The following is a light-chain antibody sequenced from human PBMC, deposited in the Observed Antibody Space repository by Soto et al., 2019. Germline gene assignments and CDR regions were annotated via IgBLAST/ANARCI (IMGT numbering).Light chain of an antibody. Sequence: DIQMTQSPSSLFASVGGSVTITSQASQHISRYLYWYKQKPGRAPNVLSYDASNLETGVPSRFSGSGSGTDFTFTISSLQPEDVATYYCQQYDSMPPAFGQGTRLEIK. V-gene: IGKV1-33*01. CDR2: DAS. J-gene: IGKJ5*01. CDR3: QQYDSMPPA. CDR1: QHISRY.